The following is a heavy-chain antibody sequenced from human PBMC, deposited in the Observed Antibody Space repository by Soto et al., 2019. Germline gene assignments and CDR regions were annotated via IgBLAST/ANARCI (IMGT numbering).Heavy chain of an antibody. V-gene: IGHV4-39*01. D-gene: IGHD3-22*01. Sequence: ASETLSLTCTVSGGSISSSSYYWGWIRQPPGKGLEWIGSIYYSGSTYYNPSLKSRVTISVDTSKNQFSLKLSSVTAADTAVYYCARQFPYYYDSSGRPGGMDVWGQGTTVTVSS. J-gene: IGHJ6*02. CDR3: ARQFPYYYDSSGRPGGMDV. CDR2: IYYSGST. CDR1: GGSISSSSYY.